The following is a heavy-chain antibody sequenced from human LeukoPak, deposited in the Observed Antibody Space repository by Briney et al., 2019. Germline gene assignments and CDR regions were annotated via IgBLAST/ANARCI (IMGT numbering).Heavy chain of an antibody. CDR1: GGSISSGGYY. Sequence: SQTLSLTCTVSGGSISSGGYYWSWIRQPPGKGLEWIGYIYHSGSTYYNPSLKNRVTISVDRSKNQFSLKLSSVTAADTAVYYCARTSGSSGGDFQHWGQGTLVTVSS. V-gene: IGHV4-30-2*01. CDR2: IYHSGST. D-gene: IGHD1-26*01. J-gene: IGHJ1*01. CDR3: ARTSGSSGGDFQH.